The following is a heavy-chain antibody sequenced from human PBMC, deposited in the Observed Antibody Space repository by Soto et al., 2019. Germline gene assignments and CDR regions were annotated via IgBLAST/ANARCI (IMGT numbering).Heavy chain of an antibody. CDR3: ARDRLRYYYYGMDV. V-gene: IGHV3-30-3*01. Sequence: GGSLRLSCAASGFTFSSYAMHWVRQAPGKGLEWVAVISYDGSNKYYADSVKGRFTISRDNSKNTLYLQMNSLRAEDTAVYYCARDRLRYYYYGMDVWGQGTTVTVS. J-gene: IGHJ6*02. CDR1: GFTFSSYA. CDR2: ISYDGSNK.